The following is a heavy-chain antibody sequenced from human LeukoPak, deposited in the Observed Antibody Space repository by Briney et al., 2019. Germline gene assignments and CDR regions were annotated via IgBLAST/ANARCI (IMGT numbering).Heavy chain of an antibody. CDR2: IYYTGST. D-gene: IGHD3-16*01. Sequence: SETLSLTCTVSGGSISSYYWSWIRQPPGKGLEWIGYIYYTGSTNYNPSLKSRVTISVDTSKNQFSLKLSSVTAADTAVYYCARFYYDSRYCFDYWGQGTLVTVSS. V-gene: IGHV4-59*01. J-gene: IGHJ4*02. CDR3: ARFYYDSRYCFDY. CDR1: GGSISSYY.